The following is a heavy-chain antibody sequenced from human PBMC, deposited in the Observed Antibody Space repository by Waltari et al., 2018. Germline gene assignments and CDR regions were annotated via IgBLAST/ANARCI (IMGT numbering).Heavy chain of an antibody. D-gene: IGHD3-10*01. CDR2: IYHSGST. Sequence: QVQLQESGPGLVKPSETLSLTCTVSGYSLSSGYSRGWLRRPPGTGLEWIGSIYHSGSTYYNPSLKSRVTISVDTSKNQFSLKLSSVTAADTAVYYCARVGAYYYGSGSYPFFGYWGQGTLVTVSS. V-gene: IGHV4-38-2*02. J-gene: IGHJ4*02. CDR1: GYSLSSGYS. CDR3: ARVGAYYYGSGSYPFFGY.